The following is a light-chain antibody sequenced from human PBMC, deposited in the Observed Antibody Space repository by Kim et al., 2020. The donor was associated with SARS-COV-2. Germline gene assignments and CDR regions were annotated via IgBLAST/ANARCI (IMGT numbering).Light chain of an antibody. CDR2: DTR. V-gene: IGLV7-46*01. CDR1: TGPGTSHHW. Sequence: PVRTGTLTCDSSTGPGTSHHWPYWFQPKPGQAPRTLIYDTRGKHSWTPARFSGSLLGGKAALTLSGAQPEDGADYYCLLSESGTAVFGGGTQLTVL. J-gene: IGLJ2*01. CDR3: LLSESGTAV.